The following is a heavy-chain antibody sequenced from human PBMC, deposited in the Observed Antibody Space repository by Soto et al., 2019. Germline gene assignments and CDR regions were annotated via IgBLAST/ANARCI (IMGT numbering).Heavy chain of an antibody. CDR1: GGSISSGGYY. V-gene: IGHV4-31*03. Sequence: SETLSLTCTVSGGSISSGGYYWSWIRQHPGKGLEWIGYIYYSGSTYYNPSLKSRVTISVDTSKNQFSLKLSSVTAADTAVYYCARNRPSGYDRSPYFDYWGQGTLVTVSS. CDR3: ARNRPSGYDRSPYFDY. D-gene: IGHD5-12*01. J-gene: IGHJ4*02. CDR2: IYYSGST.